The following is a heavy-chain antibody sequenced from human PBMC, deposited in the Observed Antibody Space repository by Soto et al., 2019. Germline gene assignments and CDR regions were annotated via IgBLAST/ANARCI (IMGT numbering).Heavy chain of an antibody. Sequence: EVQLLESGGGLVQTGGSLRLSCAVSGFTFSNYAMSWVRQAPGMGLEWISGISSTAVATYYADSVMGRFTISRDNSSNTRSLQMNGLREEDTAVYYCVYAPRPAWNWYYFGYWGQGTLVTVSS. CDR3: VYAPRPAWNWYYFGY. V-gene: IGHV3-23*01. D-gene: IGHD1-7*01. CDR1: GFTFSNYA. J-gene: IGHJ4*02. CDR2: ISSTAVAT.